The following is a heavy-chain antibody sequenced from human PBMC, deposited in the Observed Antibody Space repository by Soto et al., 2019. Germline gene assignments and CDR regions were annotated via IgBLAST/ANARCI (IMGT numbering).Heavy chain of an antibody. CDR3: ARDPRGYSYGGIDY. V-gene: IGHV3-48*01. J-gene: IGHJ4*02. D-gene: IGHD5-18*01. Sequence: SLRLSCTPSGFIFSDYSMNWVRQAPGKGLEWISYITTTSSTMYYADSVKGRFTISRDNSKNTLYLQMNSLRAEDTAVYYCARDPRGYSYGGIDYWGQGTLVTVSS. CDR1: GFIFSDYS. CDR2: ITTTSSTM.